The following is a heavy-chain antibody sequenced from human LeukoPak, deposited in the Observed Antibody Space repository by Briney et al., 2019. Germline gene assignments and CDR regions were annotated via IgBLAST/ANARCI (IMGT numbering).Heavy chain of an antibody. CDR2: INSDGSST. CDR3: ARGGEYGDYGVY. CDR1: GFTFSSYW. J-gene: IGHJ4*02. Sequence: GGSLRLSCAASGFTFSSYWMHWVRQAPGKGLVWVSRINSDGSSTSYADSVKGRFTISRDNAKNTLYLQMNSLRAEDTAVYYCARGGEYGDYGVYWGRGTLVTVSS. V-gene: IGHV3-74*01. D-gene: IGHD4-17*01.